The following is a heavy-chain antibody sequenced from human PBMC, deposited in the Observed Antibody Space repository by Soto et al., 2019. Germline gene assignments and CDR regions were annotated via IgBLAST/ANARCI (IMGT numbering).Heavy chain of an antibody. Sequence: PSETLSLTCTVSGGSISSRSYYWVWIRQPPGKRLEWIGYTYYSGSTNYNPSLKSRVTISVDTSKNQFSLKLSSVTAADTAVYYCAMSGYSKYYYYMDVWGKGTTVT. V-gene: IGHV4-61*05. D-gene: IGHD6-13*01. J-gene: IGHJ6*03. CDR1: GGSISSRSYY. CDR2: TYYSGST. CDR3: AMSGYSKYYYYMDV.